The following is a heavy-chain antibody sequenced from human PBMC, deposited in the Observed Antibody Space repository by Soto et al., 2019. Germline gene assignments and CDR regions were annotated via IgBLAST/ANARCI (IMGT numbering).Heavy chain of an antibody. Sequence: QVQLVESGGGVVQPGRSLRLSCAASGFTFSSYAMHWVRQAPGKGLEWVAVISYHGSNKYYADSVKGRFTISRDNSKSTLYLQMNSLRAEDTAVYYCARDEGAMAGTGSYFRHWGQGTLVTVSS. CDR1: GFTFSSYA. CDR2: ISYHGSNK. V-gene: IGHV3-30-3*01. J-gene: IGHJ1*01. D-gene: IGHD6-19*01. CDR3: ARDEGAMAGTGSYFRH.